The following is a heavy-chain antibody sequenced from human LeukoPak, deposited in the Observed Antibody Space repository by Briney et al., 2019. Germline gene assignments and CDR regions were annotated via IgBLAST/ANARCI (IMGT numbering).Heavy chain of an antibody. Sequence: GGSLRLSCAASGFTFSNYAMSWVRQAPGKGLEWVAVIWYDGSNKYYADSVKGRFTISRDNSKNTLYLQMNSLRAEDTAVYYCATASYCSGGSCYLLIDYWGQGTLVTVSS. V-gene: IGHV3-33*08. D-gene: IGHD2-15*01. CDR2: IWYDGSNK. CDR3: ATASYCSGGSCYLLIDY. J-gene: IGHJ4*02. CDR1: GFTFSNYA.